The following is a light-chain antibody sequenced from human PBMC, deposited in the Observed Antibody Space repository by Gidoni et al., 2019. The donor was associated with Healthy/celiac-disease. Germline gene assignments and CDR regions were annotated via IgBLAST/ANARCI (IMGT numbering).Light chain of an antibody. Sequence: DIQMTQSQSSLSASVGDRVIITCRASQSISSYLNWYQQKPGKAPKLLIFAASSLQSGVPSRFSGSRSGTDFTLPINSLQPENCATFFCPQSYSTPPTFGEXTKVEIK. V-gene: IGKV1-39*01. J-gene: IGKJ4*01. CDR3: PQSYSTPPT. CDR2: AAS. CDR1: QSISSY.